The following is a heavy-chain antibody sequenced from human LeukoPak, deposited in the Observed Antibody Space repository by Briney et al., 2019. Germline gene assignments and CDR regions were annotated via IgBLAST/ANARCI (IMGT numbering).Heavy chain of an antibody. CDR2: IYSSGST. D-gene: IGHD3-16*01. J-gene: IGHJ3*02. CDR3: ARLLTRYDAFDI. CDR1: GGSFSSTTYS. Sequence: SETLSLTCTVSGGSFSSTTYSWGWIRQPPGKGLEWIGGIYSSGSTYYNPSLRSRVTISVDTSKNQLSLKLSSVTAADTAVFYCARLLTRYDAFDIWGQGTMVTFSS. V-gene: IGHV4-39*01.